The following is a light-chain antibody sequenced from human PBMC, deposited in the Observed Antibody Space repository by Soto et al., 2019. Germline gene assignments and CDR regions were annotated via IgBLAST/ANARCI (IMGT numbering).Light chain of an antibody. Sequence: ITLPSVTLSLSQRASATLSCVVSQSVDINLAWYQQRAGQAHRLLVYGASTKATDMPGRFSGRGSGTEFTLTINYLQSEDFAVYYCQQYSNLPRTFCEGTKV. CDR2: GAS. J-gene: IGKJ1*01. CDR1: QSVDIN. V-gene: IGKV3-15*01. CDR3: QQYSNLPRT.